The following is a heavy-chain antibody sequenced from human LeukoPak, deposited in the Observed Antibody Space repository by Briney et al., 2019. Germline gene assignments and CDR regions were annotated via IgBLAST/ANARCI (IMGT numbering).Heavy chain of an antibody. D-gene: IGHD2-2*01. J-gene: IGHJ4*02. CDR3: ASSTAIRRSRGY. CDR1: GFTFSSYA. Sequence: GGSLRLSCAASGFTFSSYAMRWVRQAPGKGLEWVSAISGSGGSTYYADSVKGRFTISRDNSKNTLYLQMNSLRAEDTAVYYCASSTAIRRSRGYWGQGTLVTVSS. V-gene: IGHV3-23*01. CDR2: ISGSGGST.